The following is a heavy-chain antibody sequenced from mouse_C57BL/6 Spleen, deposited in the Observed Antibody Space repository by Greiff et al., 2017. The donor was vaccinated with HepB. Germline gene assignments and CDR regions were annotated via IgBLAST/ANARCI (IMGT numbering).Heavy chain of an antibody. CDR1: GYTFTDYY. V-gene: IGHV1-26*01. CDR2: INPNNGGT. CDR3: ARRGYGSSYGLAY. Sequence: EVQLQQSGPELVKPGASVKISCKASGYTFTDYYMNWVKQSHGKSLEWIGDINPNNGGTSYNQKFKGKATLTVDKSSSTAYMELRSLTSEDSAVYYCARRGYGSSYGLAYWGQGTLVTVSA. J-gene: IGHJ3*01. D-gene: IGHD1-1*01.